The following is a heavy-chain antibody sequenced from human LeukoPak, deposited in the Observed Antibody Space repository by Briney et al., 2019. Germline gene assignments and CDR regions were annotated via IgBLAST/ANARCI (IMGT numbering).Heavy chain of an antibody. V-gene: IGHV1-2*02. CDR2: INPYSGGT. J-gene: IGHJ4*02. CDR3: ARGDIYGDYVW. Sequence: ASVKVSCKASGYTFTDYYMHWVRQAPGKGLEWMGWINPYSGGTKNAQKFQGRVTMTRDASTSTAYMDLSRLTFDDTAFYYCARGDIYGDYVWWGQGTLVIVSS. D-gene: IGHD4-17*01. CDR1: GYTFTDYY.